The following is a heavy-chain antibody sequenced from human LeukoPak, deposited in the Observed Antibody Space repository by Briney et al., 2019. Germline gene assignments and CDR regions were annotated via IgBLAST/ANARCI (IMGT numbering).Heavy chain of an antibody. D-gene: IGHD2-8*01. CDR3: AKNGGYYYYYMDV. CDR1: GFTFSSYG. CDR2: IRYDGSNK. V-gene: IGHV3-30*02. Sequence: PGGSLRLSCAASGFTFSSYGMHWVRQAPGKGLEWVAFIRYDGSNKYYADSVKGRFTISRDNSKNTLYLQMNSLRAEDTAVYYCAKNGGYYYYYMDVWGKGTTVTISS. J-gene: IGHJ6*03.